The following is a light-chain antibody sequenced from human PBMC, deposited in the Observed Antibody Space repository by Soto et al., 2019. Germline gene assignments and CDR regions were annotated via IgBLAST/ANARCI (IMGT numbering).Light chain of an antibody. Sequence: DIQMTQSPSSLSASVGDRATITCRASQDISSYLAWYQQKPGKVPKLLIYAASNLQSGVPSRFSGSGSGTDFTLTISSLQPEDFATYYCQKYDRAPPTFAQGTKVDIK. CDR3: QKYDRAPPT. CDR2: AAS. V-gene: IGKV1-27*01. J-gene: IGKJ1*01. CDR1: QDISSY.